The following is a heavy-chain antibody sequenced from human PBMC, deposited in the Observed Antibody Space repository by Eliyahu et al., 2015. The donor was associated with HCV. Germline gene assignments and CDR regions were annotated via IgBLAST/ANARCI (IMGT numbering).Heavy chain of an antibody. J-gene: IGHJ4*02. CDR1: GFTFSSYS. D-gene: IGHD3-3*01. CDR2: ITSSSTYI. V-gene: IGHV3-21*01. CDR3: ARDWSGSDY. Sequence: EVQLVESGGGLVKPGGSLRLSCXASGFTFSSYSMNWVRQAPGKGLEWVSSITSSSTYIYYADSVKARFAISRDNAKNSLYLQMNSLRAEDTAVYYCARDWSGSDYWGQGTLVTASS.